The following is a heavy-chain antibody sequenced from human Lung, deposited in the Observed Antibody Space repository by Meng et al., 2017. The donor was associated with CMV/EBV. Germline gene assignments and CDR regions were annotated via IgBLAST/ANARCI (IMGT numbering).Heavy chain of an antibody. CDR3: ARTGIAVAGTYYCYGMDV. J-gene: IGHJ6*02. CDR1: GFSLSNARMG. V-gene: IGHV2-26*01. CDR2: IFSNDEK. Sequence: SGPTLVKPTETLTLTCTVSGFSLSNARMGVSWIRQPPGKALEWLAHIFSNDEKSYSTSLKSRLTISKDTSKSQVVLTMTNMDPVDTATYYCARTGIAVAGTYYCYGMDVWGQGTTVTVSS. D-gene: IGHD6-19*01.